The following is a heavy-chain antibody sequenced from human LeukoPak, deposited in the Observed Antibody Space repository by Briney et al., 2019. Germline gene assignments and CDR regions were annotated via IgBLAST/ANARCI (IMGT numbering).Heavy chain of an antibody. CDR1: GYTFTSYG. Sequence: ASVKVSCKASGYTFTSYGISWVRQAPGQGLEWMGCVNPNTGDTNYAQKFQGRVTMTRDTSISTAYLELSRLRSDDTAVYYCARDQDYRNYVAEYWGQGTLVTVSS. CDR2: VNPNTGDT. D-gene: IGHD4-11*01. CDR3: ARDQDYRNYVAEY. J-gene: IGHJ4*02. V-gene: IGHV1-2*02.